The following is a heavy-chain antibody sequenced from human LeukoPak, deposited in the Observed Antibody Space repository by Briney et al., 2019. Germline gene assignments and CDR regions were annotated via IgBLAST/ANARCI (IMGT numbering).Heavy chain of an antibody. CDR3: ARGSRRAAGALDS. V-gene: IGHV3-33*01. CDR1: GYTFSYYV. D-gene: IGHD6-13*01. CDR2: IWYDGSNK. Sequence: GGSLRLSCAASGYTFSYYVMHWVRQAPGKGLEWVAVIWYDGSNKYYADSVKGRFTISRDNSKNTLYLLMNSLRADDTAVYYCARGSRRAAGALDSWGQGTLVTVSS. J-gene: IGHJ4*02.